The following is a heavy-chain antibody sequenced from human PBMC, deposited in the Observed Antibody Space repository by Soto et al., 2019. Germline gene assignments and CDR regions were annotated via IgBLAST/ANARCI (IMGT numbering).Heavy chain of an antibody. V-gene: IGHV3-7*01. CDR3: VRGRLSSAY. CDR2: INEDGTER. Sequence: EVQLVESGGGLVQFGGSLRLSCAASGFTFSTYWMTWVRRSPGKGLEWVANINEDGTERHYVDSVKGRFTISRDNAQNSLSLQMNSLRAEDAALYYCVRGRLSSAYWGQGALVTVSS. CDR1: GFTFSTYW. D-gene: IGHD1-1*01. J-gene: IGHJ4*02.